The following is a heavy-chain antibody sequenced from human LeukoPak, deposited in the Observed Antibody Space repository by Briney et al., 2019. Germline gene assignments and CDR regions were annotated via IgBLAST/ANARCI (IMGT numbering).Heavy chain of an antibody. J-gene: IGHJ3*02. D-gene: IGHD7-27*01. CDR2: INVSPAYI. CDR3: ARDLNWGAGALDI. CDR1: GFSFSSYS. Sequence: GESLRLSCAASGFSFSSYSMRWVRQAPGKGREWVSSINVSPAYISYADSVKGRFTISRDNAKNSLYLQMNGLRAEDMAVYFCARDLNWGAGALDIWGQGTMVTVSS. V-gene: IGHV3-21*01.